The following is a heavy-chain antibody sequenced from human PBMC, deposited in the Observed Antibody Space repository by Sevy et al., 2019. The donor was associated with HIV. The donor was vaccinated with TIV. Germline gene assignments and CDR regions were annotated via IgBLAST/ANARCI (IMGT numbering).Heavy chain of an antibody. CDR2: IWYDGSNK. J-gene: IGHJ4*02. Sequence: GGSLRLSCAASGFTFSSYGMHWVRQAPGKGLEWVAVIWYDGSNKYYADSVKGRVTISRDNSKNTLYLQMNSLRAEDTAVYYCARRGVGYDSSGFFDYWGQGTLVTVSS. CDR1: GFTFSSYG. CDR3: ARRGVGYDSSGFFDY. V-gene: IGHV3-33*01. D-gene: IGHD3-22*01.